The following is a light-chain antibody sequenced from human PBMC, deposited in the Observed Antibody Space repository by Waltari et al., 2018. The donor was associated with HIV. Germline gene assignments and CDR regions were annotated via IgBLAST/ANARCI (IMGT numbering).Light chain of an antibody. CDR3: QQSYSTPLFT. V-gene: IGKV1-39*01. CDR1: QSISSY. Sequence: DIQMTPSPSSLSASVVDRVTITCRASQSISSYLNWYQQKPGKAPKLLIYPASILQSGVPSRFSGSGSGTDFTLTISSLQPEDFATYFCQQSYSTPLFTLGPGTKVDIK. CDR2: PAS. J-gene: IGKJ3*01.